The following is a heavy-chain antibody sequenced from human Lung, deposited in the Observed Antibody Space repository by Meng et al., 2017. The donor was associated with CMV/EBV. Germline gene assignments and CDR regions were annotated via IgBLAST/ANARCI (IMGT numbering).Heavy chain of an antibody. V-gene: IGHV1-2*02. CDR1: GYTFTGYY. J-gene: IGHJ4*02. D-gene: IGHD5-18*01. CDR2: INPNSGGT. Sequence: ASXXVSXKASGYTFTGYYMHWVRQAPGQGLEWMGWINPNSGGTNYAQKFQGRVTMTRDTSISTAYMELRRVRSDETAVYYCARVGERAMVYYFDYWGQGTLVTVSS. CDR3: ARVGERAMVYYFDY.